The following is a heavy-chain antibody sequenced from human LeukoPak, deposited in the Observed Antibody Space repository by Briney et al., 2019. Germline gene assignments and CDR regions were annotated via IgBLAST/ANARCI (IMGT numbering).Heavy chain of an antibody. D-gene: IGHD1-26*01. Sequence: PSETLSLTCSVSGGSMSSENEYWGWIRQPPGKGLEWIGNIYDSGSTYYNASLQSRVTISIETSKNQFSLRLNSVTAADTAMYYCAKSGGYGLIDYWGQGTLVTVSS. CDR3: AKSGGYGLIDY. CDR1: GGSMSSENEY. CDR2: IYDSGST. J-gene: IGHJ4*02. V-gene: IGHV4-39*01.